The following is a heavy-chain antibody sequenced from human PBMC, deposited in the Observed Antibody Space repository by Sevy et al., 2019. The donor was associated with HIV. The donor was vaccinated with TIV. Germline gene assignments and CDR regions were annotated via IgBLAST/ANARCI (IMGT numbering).Heavy chain of an antibody. V-gene: IGHV1-2*02. CDR3: ARLTTKPTSDLYGMDV. CDR2: INSDSGVT. Sequence: ASVKVSCKASGYTFTSYGISWVRQAPGQGLEWMAWINSDSGVTNYAQRFQGEVTVTRDTSLNTAYLDLSRLKSNDTAIYFCARLTTKPTSDLYGMDVWGQGTTVTVSS. J-gene: IGHJ6*02. D-gene: IGHD4-17*01. CDR1: GYTFTSYG.